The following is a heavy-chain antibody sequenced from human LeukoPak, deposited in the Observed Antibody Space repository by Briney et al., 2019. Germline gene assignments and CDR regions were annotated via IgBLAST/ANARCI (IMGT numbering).Heavy chain of an antibody. Sequence: PSETLSLTCTVSGGSVSSGSYYWSWIRQPPGKGLEWIGEINHSGSTNYNPSLKSRVTISVDTSKNQFSLKLSSVTAADTAVYYCARGPPRYSSSWYVGNSANAFDIWGQGTMVTVSS. CDR2: INHSGST. D-gene: IGHD6-13*01. CDR3: ARGPPRYSSSWYVGNSANAFDI. V-gene: IGHV4-39*07. J-gene: IGHJ3*02. CDR1: GGSVSSGSYY.